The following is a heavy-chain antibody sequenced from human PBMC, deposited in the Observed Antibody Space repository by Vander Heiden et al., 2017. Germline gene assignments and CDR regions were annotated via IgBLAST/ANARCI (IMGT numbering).Heavy chain of an antibody. V-gene: IGHV3-21*01. CDR3: ARGKYSSSSVPFGY. J-gene: IGHJ4*02. Sequence: EVQLVESGGGLVKPGGSLRLSCAASGFTFSSYSMNWVRQAPGKGLEWVSSMSSSSSYIYYADSVKGRFTISRDNAKNSLYLQMNSLRAEDTAVYYCARGKYSSSSVPFGYWGQGTLVTVSS. D-gene: IGHD6-13*01. CDR1: GFTFSSYS. CDR2: MSSSSSYI.